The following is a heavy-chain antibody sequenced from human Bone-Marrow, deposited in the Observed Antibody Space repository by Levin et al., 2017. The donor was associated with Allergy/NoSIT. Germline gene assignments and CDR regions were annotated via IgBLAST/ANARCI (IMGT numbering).Heavy chain of an antibody. V-gene: IGHV5-51*01. CDR3: AKARQFGESKYGMDV. CDR1: GYTFGNHW. J-gene: IGHJ6*02. CDR2: IYPSDSDT. D-gene: IGHD3-10*01. Sequence: VASVKVSCKGSGYTFGNHWIGWVRQMPGKGLEWMGIIYPSDSDTRYSPSFQGQVTISIDKSISTAYLQWSSLKASDTAMYYCAKARQFGESKYGMDVWGQGTTVTVSS.